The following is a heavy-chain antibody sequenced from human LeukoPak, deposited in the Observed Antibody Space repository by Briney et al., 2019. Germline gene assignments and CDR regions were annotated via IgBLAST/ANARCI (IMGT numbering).Heavy chain of an antibody. J-gene: IGHJ3*02. CDR1: GGSISSGGYY. CDR2: IYHSGST. D-gene: IGHD2-2*01. V-gene: IGHV4-30-2*01. Sequence: PSQTLSLTCTVSGGSISSGGYYWSWIRQPPGKGLEWIGYIYHSGSTYYNPSLKSRVTISVDRSKNQFSLKLSSVTAADTAVYYCARGARPDLGYCSSTSCPGDAFDIWGQGTMVTVSS. CDR3: ARGARPDLGYCSSTSCPGDAFDI.